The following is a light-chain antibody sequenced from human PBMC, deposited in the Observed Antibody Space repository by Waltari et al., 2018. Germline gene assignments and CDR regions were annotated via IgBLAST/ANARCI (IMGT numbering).Light chain of an antibody. V-gene: IGKV1-5*03. CDR2: EAS. Sequence: DIQMTLSPPTLSASVGDRVTITCRASQSFSSWLAWYQQKPGKAPKLLIYEASTLESGLPSRFSGSGSGTEFTLTVSSLQPDDSATYFCQQYNRYPYTFGQGTKLEIK. J-gene: IGKJ2*01. CDR1: QSFSSW. CDR3: QQYNRYPYT.